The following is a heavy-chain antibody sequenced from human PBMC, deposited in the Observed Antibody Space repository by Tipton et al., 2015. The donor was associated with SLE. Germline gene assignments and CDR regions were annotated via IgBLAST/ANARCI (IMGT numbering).Heavy chain of an antibody. Sequence: TLSLTCTVSGGSISSGSYFWGWIRQPAGKGLEWIGHIYTSGSTNYNPSLKSRVTISVDMSKNQFSLKLSSVTAADTAVYYCARRLGHGFDIWGPGTMVTVSS. CDR3: ARRLGHGFDI. CDR2: IYTSGST. J-gene: IGHJ3*02. D-gene: IGHD3-16*01. CDR1: GGSISSGSYF. V-gene: IGHV4-61*09.